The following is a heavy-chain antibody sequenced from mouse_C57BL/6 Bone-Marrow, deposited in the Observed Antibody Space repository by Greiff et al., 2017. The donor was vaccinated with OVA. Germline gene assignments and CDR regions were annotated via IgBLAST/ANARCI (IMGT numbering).Heavy chain of an antibody. Sequence: QVQLQQPGAELVRPGTSVKLSCKASGYTFTSYWMHWVKQRPGQGLEWIGVIDPSDSYTNYNQKFKGKATLTVDTSSSTAYMQLSSLTSEDSAVYNCAKRAYYYGSRGGFAYWGQGTLVTVSA. D-gene: IGHD1-1*01. V-gene: IGHV1-59*01. CDR1: GYTFTSYW. CDR3: AKRAYYYGSRGGFAY. CDR2: IDPSDSYT. J-gene: IGHJ3*01.